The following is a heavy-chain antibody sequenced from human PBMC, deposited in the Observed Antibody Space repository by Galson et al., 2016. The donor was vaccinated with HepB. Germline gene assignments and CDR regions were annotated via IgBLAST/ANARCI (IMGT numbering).Heavy chain of an antibody. D-gene: IGHD6-19*01. J-gene: IGHJ4*02. CDR3: ARDSSGWYGIFDY. V-gene: IGHV3-30*04. CDR2: ISYDGSNK. CDR1: GFTFSSYA. Sequence: SLRLSCAASGFTFSSYAMHWVRQAPGKGLEWVAVISYDGSNKYYADSVKGRFTISRDSSKYTLYLQMNSLRAEDTAVYYCARDSSGWYGIFDYWGQGTLVTVSS.